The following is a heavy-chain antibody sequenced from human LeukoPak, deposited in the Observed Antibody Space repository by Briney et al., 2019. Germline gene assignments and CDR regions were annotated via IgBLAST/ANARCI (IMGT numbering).Heavy chain of an antibody. Sequence: GGSLRLSCAASGFTFSSFWMSWVRQAPGKGLESVANIMQDGSEKNYGDSVKGRFTISRDNAKNSLYLQMNSLRAEDTALYYCAREVYSSSRPADAFDIWGQGTMVTVSP. CDR2: IMQDGSEK. J-gene: IGHJ3*02. V-gene: IGHV3-7*01. CDR1: GFTFSSFW. CDR3: AREVYSSSRPADAFDI. D-gene: IGHD6-13*01.